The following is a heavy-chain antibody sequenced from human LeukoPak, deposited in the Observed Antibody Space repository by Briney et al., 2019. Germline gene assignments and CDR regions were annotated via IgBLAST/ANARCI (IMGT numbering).Heavy chain of an antibody. CDR1: GYTFTGYY. J-gene: IGHJ5*02. Sequence: ASVKVSCKASGYTFTGYYTHWVRQAPGQGLEWMGWINPNSGGTNYAQKFQGRVTMTRNTSISTAYMELSSLRSEDTAVYYCARRRKSWFDPWGQGTLVTVSS. CDR3: ARRRKSWFDP. V-gene: IGHV1-2*02. D-gene: IGHD1-14*01. CDR2: INPNSGGT.